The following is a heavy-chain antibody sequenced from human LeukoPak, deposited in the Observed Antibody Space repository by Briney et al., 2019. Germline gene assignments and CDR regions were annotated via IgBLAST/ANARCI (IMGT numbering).Heavy chain of an antibody. D-gene: IGHD3-10*01. V-gene: IGHV1-8*01. CDR3: ARSGSPVGHAFDI. Sequence: GASVKVSCKASGYTFTSYDINWVRQATGQGLEWMGWMNPNSGNTGYAQKFQGRATMTRNTSISTAYMELSSLRSEDTAVYYCARSGSPVGHAFDIWGQGTMVTVSS. CDR1: GYTFTSYD. CDR2: MNPNSGNT. J-gene: IGHJ3*02.